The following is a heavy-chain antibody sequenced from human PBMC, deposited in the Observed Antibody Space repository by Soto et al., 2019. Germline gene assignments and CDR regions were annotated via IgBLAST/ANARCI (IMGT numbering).Heavy chain of an antibody. CDR2: ISGGGGST. D-gene: IGHD3-10*01. V-gene: IGHV3-23*01. CDR3: AKASGWFGEFDY. CDR1: GFTFSSYA. Sequence: EVQLLESGGGLVQPGGSLRLSCAASGFTFSSYAMSWVRQAPGKGLEWVSAISGGGGSTYYADSVKGRSSISRDISKNTLYLQMNSLGAADTAVYYCAKASGWFGEFDYWGQGTLVTVSS. J-gene: IGHJ4*02.